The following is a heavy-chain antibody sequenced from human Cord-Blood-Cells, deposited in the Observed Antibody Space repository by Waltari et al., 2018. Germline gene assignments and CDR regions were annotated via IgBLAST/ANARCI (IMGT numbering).Heavy chain of an antibody. CDR2: IWYDGSNK. V-gene: IGHV3-33*01. CDR3: ARGDVLRYFDWLLHPDY. Sequence: QVQLVESGGGVVQPGRSLRLSCSASGFPFSSYGMHWVRQAPGKGLEWVAVIWYDGSNKYYADSVKGRFTISRDNSKNTLYLQMNSLRAEDTAVYYCARGDVLRYFDWLLHPDYWGQGTLVTVSS. CDR1: GFPFSSYG. D-gene: IGHD3-9*01. J-gene: IGHJ4*02.